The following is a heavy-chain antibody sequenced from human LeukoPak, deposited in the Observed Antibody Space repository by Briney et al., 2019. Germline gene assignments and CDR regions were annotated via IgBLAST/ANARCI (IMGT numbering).Heavy chain of an antibody. J-gene: IGHJ4*02. V-gene: IGHV3-30*18. D-gene: IGHD4/OR15-4a*01. CDR1: GFTLSNHW. CDR3: AKDEANPDY. CDR2: ISYDGSNK. Sequence: GGSLRLSCAASGFTLSNHWMIWVRQAPGKGLEWVAVISYDGSNKYYADSVKGRFTISRDNSKNTLYLQMNSLRAEDTAVYYCAKDEANPDYWGQGTLVTVSS.